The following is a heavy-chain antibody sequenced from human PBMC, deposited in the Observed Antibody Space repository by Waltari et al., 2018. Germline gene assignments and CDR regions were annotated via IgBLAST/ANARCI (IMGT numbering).Heavy chain of an antibody. CDR2: IYYSGTT. V-gene: IGHV4-39*01. CDR1: GGSINRSSYY. CDR3: ARHWKRNGYRFDP. Sequence: QLLLQESGPGLVTPSETLSLTCTVSGGSINRSSYYWGWVRQSPGKGPEWLGIIYYSGTTYYNPTLESRLTRSGDTSKNQFSLRLSSVTAADTAVYYCARHWKRNGYRFDPWGQGTRVTVSS. D-gene: IGHD5-12*01. J-gene: IGHJ5*02.